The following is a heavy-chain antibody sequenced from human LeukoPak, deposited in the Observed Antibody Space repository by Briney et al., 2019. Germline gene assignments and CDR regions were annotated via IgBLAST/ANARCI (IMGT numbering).Heavy chain of an antibody. J-gene: IGHJ4*02. CDR3: ARQWGYSGRFDY. Sequence: PSETLSLTCTVSGGSLSSYYWSWIRQPPGKGLEWIGYIYYSGSTNYNPSLKSRVTISVDTSKNQFSLKLSSVTAADTAVYYCARQWGYSGRFDYWGQGTLVTVSS. CDR1: GGSLSSYY. CDR2: IYYSGST. V-gene: IGHV4-59*08. D-gene: IGHD5-12*01.